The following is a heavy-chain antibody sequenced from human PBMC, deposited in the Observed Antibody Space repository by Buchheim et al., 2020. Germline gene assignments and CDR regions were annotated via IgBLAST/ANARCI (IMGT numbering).Heavy chain of an antibody. CDR2: INPNSGGT. CDR1: GYTFTGYY. V-gene: IGHV1-2*02. D-gene: IGHD6-19*01. J-gene: IGHJ4*02. Sequence: QVQLVQSGAEVKKPGASVKVSCKASGYTFTGYYMHWVRQAPGQGLEWMGWINPNSGGTSYAQKFQGRVTMTRDTSISTAYMELSRLRSDDTAVYYCARDERSGSSGWYAHTDPFDYWGQGTL. CDR3: ARDERSGSSGWYAHTDPFDY.